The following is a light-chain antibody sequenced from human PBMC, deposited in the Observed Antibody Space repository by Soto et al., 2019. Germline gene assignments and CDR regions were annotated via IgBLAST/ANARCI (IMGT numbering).Light chain of an antibody. V-gene: IGLV2-8*01. CDR3: NSYAGSNNWV. CDR1: SSDVGSYNY. J-gene: IGLJ3*02. Sequence: QSALTQPASVSGSPGQSITISCTGTSSDVGSYNYVSWFQQHPGKAPKLMIYEVSKRPSGVPDRFSGSKSSNTASLTVSGLQAEDEADYYCNSYAGSNNWVFGGGTKLTVL. CDR2: EVS.